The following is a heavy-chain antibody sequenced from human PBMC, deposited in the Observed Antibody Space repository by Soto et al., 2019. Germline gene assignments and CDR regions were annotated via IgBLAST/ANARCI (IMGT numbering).Heavy chain of an antibody. D-gene: IGHD3-9*01. Sequence: LSLTCTVSGGSISSGGYYWSWIRQHPGKGLEWIGYIYYSGSTYYNPSLKSRVTISVDTSKNQFSLKLSSVTAADTAVYYCARSILTGYYNTWGQGTLVTVSS. CDR1: GGSISSGGYY. V-gene: IGHV4-31*03. J-gene: IGHJ5*02. CDR2: IYYSGST. CDR3: ARSILTGYYNT.